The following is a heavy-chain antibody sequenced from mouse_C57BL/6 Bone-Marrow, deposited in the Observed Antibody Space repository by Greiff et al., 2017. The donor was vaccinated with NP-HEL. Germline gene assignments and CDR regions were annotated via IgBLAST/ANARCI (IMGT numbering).Heavy chain of an antibody. CDR1: GYTFTDYY. CDR2: INPNNGGT. D-gene: IGHD2-4*01. J-gene: IGHJ4*01. Sequence: VQLQQSGPELVKPGASVKISCKASGYTFTDYYMNWVKQSHGKSLEWIGDINPNNGGTSYNQKFKGKATLTVDKSSSTAYMELRSLTSEDSAVDYCARATYYDYDGAMDYWGQGTSVTVSS. CDR3: ARATYYDYDGAMDY. V-gene: IGHV1-26*01.